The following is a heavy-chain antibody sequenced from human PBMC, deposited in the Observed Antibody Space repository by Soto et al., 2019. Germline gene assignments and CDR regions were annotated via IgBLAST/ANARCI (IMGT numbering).Heavy chain of an antibody. J-gene: IGHJ4*02. CDR2: IWSDGSNK. CDR3: VRSGYSSGWSHFDY. D-gene: IGHD6-19*01. Sequence: GGSLRLSCAASGFTFSSYGIHWVRQAPGKGLEWVAVIWSDGSNKNYADSVKGRFTISRDNSKNTLYLQMNSLRAEDTAVYYCVRSGYSSGWSHFDYWGRGTLVTVSS. V-gene: IGHV3-33*01. CDR1: GFTFSSYG.